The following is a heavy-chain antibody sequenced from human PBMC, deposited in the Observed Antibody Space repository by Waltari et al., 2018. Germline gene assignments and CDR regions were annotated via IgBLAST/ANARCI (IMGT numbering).Heavy chain of an antibody. V-gene: IGHV1-18*01. J-gene: IGHJ4*02. D-gene: IGHD6-19*01. CDR3: ATTVGGNMESDY. CDR1: AYTFSTFG. CDR2: ISPSNDNT. Sequence: QVQLVQSGAEGKKPGASAKASCKASAYTFSTFGITWVRQAPGQGLEWMEWISPSNDNTNYAQEFQCRVTLTTDTSTSTAYMELRNLRSDDTAVYYCATTVGGNMESDYWGQGTLVTVSS.